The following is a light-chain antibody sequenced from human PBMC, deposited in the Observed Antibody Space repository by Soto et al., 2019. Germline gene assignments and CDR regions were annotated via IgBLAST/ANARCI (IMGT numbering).Light chain of an antibody. CDR2: AAS. J-gene: IGKJ2*01. V-gene: IGKV1-6*01. CDR3: LQDYISQYT. Sequence: AIRMTQSPSSLSASVGDRVTITCRASQGVGTDLGWYQHKPGKAPKLLIYAASNLETGVPSSFSGSGSGTDFTLTISSLQPDDSASYYCLQDYISQYTFGQGTKLEIK. CDR1: QGVGTD.